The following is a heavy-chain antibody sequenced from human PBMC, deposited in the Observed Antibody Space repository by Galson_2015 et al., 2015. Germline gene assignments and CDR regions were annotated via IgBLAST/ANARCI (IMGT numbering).Heavy chain of an antibody. CDR2: ISYDGSNK. J-gene: IGHJ4*02. V-gene: IGHV3-30*03. CDR3: ASARTSRVVTAILDY. CDR1: GFTFSSYG. D-gene: IGHD2-21*02. Sequence: SLRLSCAASGFTFSSYGMHWVRQAPGKGLEWVAVISYDGSNKYYADSVKGRFTISRDNSKNTLYLQMNSLRAEDTAVYYCASARTSRVVTAILDYWGQGTLVTVSS.